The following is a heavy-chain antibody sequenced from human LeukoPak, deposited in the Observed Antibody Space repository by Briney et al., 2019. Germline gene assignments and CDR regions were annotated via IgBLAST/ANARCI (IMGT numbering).Heavy chain of an antibody. CDR2: IYYSGST. V-gene: IGHV4-39*07. CDR1: GGSISSSSYY. CDR3: ARDTRGSMAVARYAIDY. J-gene: IGHJ4*02. D-gene: IGHD6-19*01. Sequence: SETLSLTCTVSGGSISSSSYYWGWIRQPPGKGLEWIGSIYYSGSTYYNPSLKSRVTISVDTSKNQFSLKLSSVTAADTAVYYCARDTRGSMAVARYAIDYWGQGTLVTVSS.